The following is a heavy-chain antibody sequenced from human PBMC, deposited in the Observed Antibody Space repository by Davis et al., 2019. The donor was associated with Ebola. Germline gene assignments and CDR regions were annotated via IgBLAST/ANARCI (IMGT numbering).Heavy chain of an antibody. CDR2: ISGSGGST. Sequence: PGGSLRLSCAASGFTFSSYAMSWVRQAPGKGLEWVSAISGSGGSTYYADSVKGRFTISRDNSKTTLYLQMNSLRAEDTAVYYCAGRGITMVQGVIRGGYYYYGMDVWGQGTTVTVSS. CDR3: AGRGITMVQGVIRGGYYYYGMDV. J-gene: IGHJ6*02. CDR1: GFTFSSYA. D-gene: IGHD3-10*01. V-gene: IGHV3-23*01.